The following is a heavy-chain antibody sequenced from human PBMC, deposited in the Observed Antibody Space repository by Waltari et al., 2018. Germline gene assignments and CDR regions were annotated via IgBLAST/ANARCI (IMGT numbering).Heavy chain of an antibody. Sequence: QVQLVESGGGVVQPGRSLRLSCAASGFTFRSYAMHWVRQAPGKGLEWVAVISYDGSNKYYADSVKGRFTISRDNSKNTLYLQMNSLRAEDTAVYYCARGPGYYHYYYGMDVWGQGTTVTVSS. CDR1: GFTFRSYA. CDR2: ISYDGSNK. D-gene: IGHD2-2*01. J-gene: IGHJ6*02. CDR3: ARGPGYYHYYYGMDV. V-gene: IGHV3-30-3*01.